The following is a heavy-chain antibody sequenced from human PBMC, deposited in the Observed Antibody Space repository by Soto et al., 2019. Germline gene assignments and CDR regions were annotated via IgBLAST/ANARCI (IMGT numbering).Heavy chain of an antibody. CDR2: IKQDGSEK. CDR1: GFTFSSYW. V-gene: IGHV3-7*01. Sequence: GGSLRLSCAASGFTFSSYWMSWVRQAPGKGLEWVANIKQDGSEKYYVDSVKGRFTISRDNAKNSLYLQMNSLRAEDTAVYYCARVSTGGKYSSSWYLFVPNYYMDVWGKGTTVTVSS. CDR3: ARVSTGGKYSSSWYLFVPNYYMDV. J-gene: IGHJ6*03. D-gene: IGHD6-13*01.